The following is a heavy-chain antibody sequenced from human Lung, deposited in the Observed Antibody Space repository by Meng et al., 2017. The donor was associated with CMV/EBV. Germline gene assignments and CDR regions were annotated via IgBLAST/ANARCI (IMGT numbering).Heavy chain of an antibody. J-gene: IGHJ4*02. Sequence: ASLXVSCKASGYTFTTYGISWVRQAPGQGLEWMGWIGVYDGKTNYAQKLQGRVTMTTDISTTTAYMDLRSLGSDDTTVYYCARDRGISGTTFRGDYWGQGTLVTVSS. CDR3: ARDRGISGTTFRGDY. D-gene: IGHD1-20*01. CDR1: GYTFTTYG. CDR2: IGVYDGKT. V-gene: IGHV1-18*01.